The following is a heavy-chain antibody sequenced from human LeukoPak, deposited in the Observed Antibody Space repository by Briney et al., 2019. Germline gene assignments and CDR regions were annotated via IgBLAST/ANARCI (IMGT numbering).Heavy chain of an antibody. CDR1: GYSISSGYY. V-gene: IGHV4-38-2*01. J-gene: IGHJ4*02. Sequence: SETLSLTCAVSGYSISSGYYWGWIRQPPGKGLEWIGSIYHSGSTYYNPSLKSRVTISVDTSKNQFSLKLSSVTAADTAVYYCARVWDYGSGSYYNGEVDYWGEGTLVTVSS. D-gene: IGHD3-10*01. CDR3: ARVWDYGSGSYYNGEVDY. CDR2: IYHSGST.